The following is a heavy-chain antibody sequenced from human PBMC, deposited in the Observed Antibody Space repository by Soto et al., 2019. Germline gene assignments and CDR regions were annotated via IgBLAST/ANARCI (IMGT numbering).Heavy chain of an antibody. CDR3: ARAYSVRGIYYYYYGMDV. V-gene: IGHV4-31*03. CDR1: GDSISSGAYY. Sequence: SETLSLTCTVSGDSISSGAYYWSWIRQRPGKGLEWIGYIYYSGDTSYNPSLKSRVTISMHRSENQFSLKLTSVTAEDTAVYYCARAYSVRGIYYYYYGMDVWGQGTTVTVSS. J-gene: IGHJ6*02. D-gene: IGHD3-10*01. CDR2: IYYSGDT.